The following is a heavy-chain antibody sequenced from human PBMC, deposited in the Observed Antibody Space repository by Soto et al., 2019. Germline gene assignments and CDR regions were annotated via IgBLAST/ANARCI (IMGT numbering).Heavy chain of an antibody. CDR1: GGSISSYY. V-gene: IGHV4-59*01. CDR2: IYYSGST. J-gene: IGHJ4*02. Sequence: SETLSLTCTVSGGSISSYYWSWIRQPPGKGLEWIGYIYYSGSTNYNPSLKSRVNISVDTSKNQFSLKLSSVTAADTAVYYCARAWGYYFDYWGQGTLVTVSS. CDR3: ARAWGYYFDY. D-gene: IGHD3-16*01.